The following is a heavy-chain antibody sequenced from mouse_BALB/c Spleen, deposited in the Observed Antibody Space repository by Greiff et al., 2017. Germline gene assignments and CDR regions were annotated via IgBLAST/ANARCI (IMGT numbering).Heavy chain of an antibody. CDR1: GYTFTSYW. CDR2: INPSTGYT. Sequence: VQGVESGAELAKPGASVKMSCKASGYTFTSYWMHWVKQRPGQGLEWIGYINPSTGYTEYNQKFKDKATLTADKSSSTAYMQLSSLTSEDSAVYYCARNGNYYAMDYWGQGTSVTVSS. V-gene: IGHV1-7*01. J-gene: IGHJ4*01. D-gene: IGHD1-2*01. CDR3: ARNGNYYAMDY.